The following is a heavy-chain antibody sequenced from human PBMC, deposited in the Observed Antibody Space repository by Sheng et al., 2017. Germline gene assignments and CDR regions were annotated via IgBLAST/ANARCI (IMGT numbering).Heavy chain of an antibody. Sequence: EVQLVESGGGLVQPGGSLRLSCAASGFTFSSYSMNWVRQAPGKGLEWVSYISSSSSTIYYADSVKGRFTISRDNAKNSLYLQMNSLRAEDTAVYYCARGSFTNCSSTSCHWYFDLWGRGTLVTVSS. CDR1: GFTFSSYS. J-gene: IGHJ2*01. CDR3: ARGSFTNCSSTSCHWYFDL. D-gene: IGHD2-2*01. V-gene: IGHV3-48*01. CDR2: ISSSSSTI.